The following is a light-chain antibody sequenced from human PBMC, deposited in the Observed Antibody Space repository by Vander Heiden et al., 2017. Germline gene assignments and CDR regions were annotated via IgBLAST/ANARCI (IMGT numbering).Light chain of an antibody. CDR2: DND. J-gene: IGLJ3*02. Sequence: QSVLTQPPSASGTPGQRVTIFCSGSSSNIGRNTVNWYQPLPGTAPKVLIYDNDQRPSGVPDRFSGSKSGTSASMAISGLQSEDEADYYCAAWDDTLSGWLFGGGTKLTVL. CDR1: SSNIGRNT. V-gene: IGLV1-44*01. CDR3: AAWDDTLSGWL.